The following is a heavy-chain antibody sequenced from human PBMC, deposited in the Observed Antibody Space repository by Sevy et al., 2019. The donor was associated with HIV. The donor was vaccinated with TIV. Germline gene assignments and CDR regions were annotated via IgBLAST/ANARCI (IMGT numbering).Heavy chain of an antibody. Sequence: GGSLRLSCAASGFTFSSYAMSWVRQAPGKGLEWVSAISGSGGSTYYADSVKGRFTISRDNSKNTLYLQMNSLRAEDTAVYYCAKMAVVPKYYYYGMDVWGQGTTVTVSS. CDR2: ISGSGGST. V-gene: IGHV3-23*01. CDR3: AKMAVVPKYYYYGMDV. CDR1: GFTFSSYA. J-gene: IGHJ6*02. D-gene: IGHD6-19*01.